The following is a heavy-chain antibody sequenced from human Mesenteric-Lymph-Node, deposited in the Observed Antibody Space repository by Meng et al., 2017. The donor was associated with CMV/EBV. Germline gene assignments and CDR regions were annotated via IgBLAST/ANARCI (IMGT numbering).Heavy chain of an antibody. D-gene: IGHD2-2*01. CDR1: GFTFRNYW. CDR2: INSDGSST. CDR3: ARDIGSNIVVVPIGFMDV. J-gene: IGHJ6*02. V-gene: IGHV3-74*01. Sequence: GESLKISCGASGFTFRNYWMSWVRQAPGKGLVWVSRINSDGSSTSYADSVKGRFTISRDNAKNTLYLQMNSLRAEDTAVYYCARDIGSNIVVVPIGFMDVWGQGTTVTVSS.